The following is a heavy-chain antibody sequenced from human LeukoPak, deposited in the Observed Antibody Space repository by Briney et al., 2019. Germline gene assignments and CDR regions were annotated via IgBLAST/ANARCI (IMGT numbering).Heavy chain of an antibody. CDR3: AKDLGSSSWSSYFDY. J-gene: IGHJ4*02. V-gene: IGHV3-23*01. CDR2: ISGSGGST. Sequence: GGSLRLSCAASGFTFSSYAMSWVRQAPGKGLEWVSAISGSGGSTYYADSVKGRFTISRDNSKNTLCLQMNSLRAEDTAVYYCAKDLGSSSWSSYFDYWGQGTLVTVSS. CDR1: GFTFSSYA. D-gene: IGHD6-13*01.